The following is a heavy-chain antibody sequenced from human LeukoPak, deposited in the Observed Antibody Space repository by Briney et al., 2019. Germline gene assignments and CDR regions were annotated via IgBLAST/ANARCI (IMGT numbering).Heavy chain of an antibody. CDR1: GFTFSSYW. J-gene: IGHJ5*01. CDR3: AKLRFRSIAAAGTNNWFDS. V-gene: IGHV3-74*01. CDR2: INRDGTST. D-gene: IGHD6-13*01. Sequence: GGSLRLSCAASGFTFSSYWMHWVRQALGTRLVWVSRINRDGTSTNYADSVKGRFSISRDNAKNTLYLQMNSLRAEDTAVYYCAKLRFRSIAAAGTNNWFDSWGQGTLVTVSS.